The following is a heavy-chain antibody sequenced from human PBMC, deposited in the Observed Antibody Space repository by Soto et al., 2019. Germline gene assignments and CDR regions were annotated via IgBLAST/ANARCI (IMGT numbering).Heavy chain of an antibody. CDR2: ISGYNGNT. CDR3: ARGGGGFEDY. Sequence: QIQLVQSGPEVKKPGASVKVSCKTAGYTFTNYGVSWVRQAPGQGLEWMGWISGYNGNTNYAQNLQDRVTMTTDTWTSTVYMELRSLTSDDAAGYYCARGGGGFEDYWGQGTIVGVSS. D-gene: IGHD3-16*01. J-gene: IGHJ4*02. CDR1: GYTFTNYG. V-gene: IGHV1-18*01.